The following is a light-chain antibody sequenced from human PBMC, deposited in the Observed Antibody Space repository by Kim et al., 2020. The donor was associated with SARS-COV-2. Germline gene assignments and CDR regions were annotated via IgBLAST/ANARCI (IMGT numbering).Light chain of an antibody. V-gene: IGLV3-19*01. Sequence: SSELTQDPAVSVALGQTVRITCQGDSLRSYYASWYQQKPGQALVLVIYGKNNRPSGIPDRFSGSSSGNTASLTITGAQAEDEADYYCNSRDSSGNLVVFG. J-gene: IGLJ2*01. CDR2: GKN. CDR1: SLRSYY. CDR3: NSRDSSGNLVV.